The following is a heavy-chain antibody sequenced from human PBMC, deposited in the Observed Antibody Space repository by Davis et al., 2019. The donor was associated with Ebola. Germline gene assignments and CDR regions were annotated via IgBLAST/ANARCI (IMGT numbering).Heavy chain of an antibody. CDR2: IYTSGST. D-gene: IGHD3-3*01. J-gene: IGHJ6*02. CDR3: ARGYDFWSGHHYYYYGMDV. V-gene: IGHV4-4*07. Sequence: PSETLSLTCTVSGGSISSYYWSWIRQPAGKGLEWIGRIYTSGSTNYNPSLKSRVTMSVDTSKNQFSLKLSSVTAADTAVYYCARGYDFWSGHHYYYYGMDVWGQGTTVTVSS. CDR1: GGSISSYY.